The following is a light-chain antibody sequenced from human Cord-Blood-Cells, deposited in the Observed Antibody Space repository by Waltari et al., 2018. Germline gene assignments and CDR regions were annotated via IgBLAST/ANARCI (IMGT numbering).Light chain of an antibody. CDR1: QSVSSSY. CDR3: QQYGSSLIT. CDR2: GAS. J-gene: IGKJ5*01. Sequence: DIALTQSPGTLSLSPGERATLSCRASQSVSSSYLAWYQQKPGQAPRLLIYGASSRATGIPDRFSGSGSGTDFTLTISRLEPEDFAVYYCQQYGSSLITFGQGTRLEIK. V-gene: IGKV3-20*01.